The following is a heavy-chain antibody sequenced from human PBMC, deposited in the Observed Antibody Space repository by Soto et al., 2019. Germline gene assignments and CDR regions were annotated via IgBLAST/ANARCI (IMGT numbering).Heavy chain of an antibody. V-gene: IGHV4-4*02. CDR3: ARSYMVRGVANWFDP. J-gene: IGHJ5*02. Sequence: SETLSLTCAVSGGSISSSNWWSWVRPPPGKGLEWIGEIYHSGSTNYNPSLTTRVTISVDKSKTQFSLKLRYVTAADTAVYYCARSYMVRGVANWFDPWGQGTLVTVSS. CDR2: IYHSGST. D-gene: IGHD3-10*01. CDR1: GGSISSSNW.